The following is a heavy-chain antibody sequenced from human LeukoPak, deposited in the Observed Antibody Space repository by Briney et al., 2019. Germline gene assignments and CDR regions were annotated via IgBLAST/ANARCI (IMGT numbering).Heavy chain of an antibody. CDR3: ARVRTNEYSSSSLDY. CDR2: INGDGNTI. V-gene: IGHV3-74*01. D-gene: IGHD6-6*01. CDR1: GFTFSSYW. J-gene: IGHJ4*02. Sequence: GGSLRLSCAASGFTFSSYWMHWVRQAPGKGLVWVSRINGDGNTINYADSVRGRFTISRDNAKNTLYLQMNSLRAEDTAVYYCARVRTNEYSSSSLDYWGQGTLVTVSS.